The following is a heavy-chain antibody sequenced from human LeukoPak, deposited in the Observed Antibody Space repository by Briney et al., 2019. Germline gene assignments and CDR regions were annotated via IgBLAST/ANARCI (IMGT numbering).Heavy chain of an antibody. J-gene: IGHJ4*02. V-gene: IGHV3-23*01. CDR3: AKDRESIVGATSFDY. D-gene: IGHD1-26*01. CDR2: ISGSGGST. CDR1: GFTFSSYA. Sequence: GGSLRLSCAASGFTFSSYAMSWLRQAPGKGLEWVSAISGSGGSTYYADSVKGRFTISRDNSKNTLYLQMNSLRAEDTAVYYCAKDRESIVGATSFDYWGQGTLVTVSS.